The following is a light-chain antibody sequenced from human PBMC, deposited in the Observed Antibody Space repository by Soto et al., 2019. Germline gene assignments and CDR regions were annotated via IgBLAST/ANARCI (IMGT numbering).Light chain of an antibody. CDR1: QSVSSY. J-gene: IGKJ3*01. CDR3: QQRSNWLFT. CDR2: DAS. V-gene: IGKV3-11*01. Sequence: EIVLTQSPATLSLSPGERATLSCRASQSVSSYLAWYQQKPGQAPRLLIYDASNRATGIPARFSGSGSGTDYTLTSSSLEPEDFPVYYCQQRSNWLFTFGPGTKVDIK.